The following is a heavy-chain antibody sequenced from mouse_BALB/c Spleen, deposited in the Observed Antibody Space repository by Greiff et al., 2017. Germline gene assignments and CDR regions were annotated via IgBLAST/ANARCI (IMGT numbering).Heavy chain of an antibody. CDR2: FSTYNGNT. CDR1: GYSFTDDA. D-gene: IGHD1-1*01. J-gene: IGHJ3*01. V-gene: IGHV1-67*01. Sequence: QVQLQQSGPEVVRPGVSVKISCKGSGYSFTDDARHWVKQSHAKSLEGNGVFSTYNGNTNYNQTFKGKATMTVDKSSSTAYMELARLTSEDSTIYYCARSEMYYYGSSTAWFANWGQGTLVTVSA. CDR3: ARSEMYYYGSSTAWFAN.